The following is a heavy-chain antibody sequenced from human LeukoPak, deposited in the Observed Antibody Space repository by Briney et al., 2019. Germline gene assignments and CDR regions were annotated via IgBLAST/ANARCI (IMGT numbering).Heavy chain of an antibody. V-gene: IGHV3-53*01. Sequence: GGSLRLSCAASGFSVSNNYINWVSQTPGKGLEWVSVTYKGSSTFYADSVRGRFTVSTDSSSNTLYLQMSSLRAGDTAVYYCARDRYDLLTGSTSSFYYGMDVWGQGTSVTVYS. CDR1: GFSVSNNY. CDR2: TYKGSST. J-gene: IGHJ6*02. CDR3: ARDRYDLLTGSTSSFYYGMDV. D-gene: IGHD3-9*01.